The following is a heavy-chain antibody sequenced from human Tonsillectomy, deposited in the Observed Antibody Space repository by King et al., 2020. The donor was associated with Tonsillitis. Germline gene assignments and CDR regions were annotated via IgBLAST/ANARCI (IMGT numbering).Heavy chain of an antibody. CDR3: TKASYFDILTGRLDY. CDR2: ISWNSGNI. CDR1: GFTFDDYA. D-gene: IGHD3-9*01. V-gene: IGHV3-9*01. J-gene: IGHJ4*02. Sequence: VQLVESGGGLVEPGRSLRLSCAASGFTFDDYAMHWVRQVPGKGLEWVSGISWNSGNIDYADSVKGRFTISRDNTKNSLYLQMNSLRPEDTALYYSTKASYFDILTGRLDYWGQGTLVTVSS.